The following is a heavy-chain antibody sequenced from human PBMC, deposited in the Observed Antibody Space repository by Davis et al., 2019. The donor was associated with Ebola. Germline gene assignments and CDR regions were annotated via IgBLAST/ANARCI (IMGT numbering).Heavy chain of an antibody. D-gene: IGHD3-22*01. V-gene: IGHV4-61*01. J-gene: IGHJ5*02. CDR3: AKLYYYDSSAFA. CDR2: IYYTGRT. CDR1: GGSVSSSYY. Sequence: SETLSLTCSVSGGSVSSSYYWSWIRQPPGKGLEWIGYIYYTGRTYYNPSLHSRVTISLDTSNTQFSLNLSSVTPADTAMYYCAKLYYYDSSAFAWGQGALVAVSS.